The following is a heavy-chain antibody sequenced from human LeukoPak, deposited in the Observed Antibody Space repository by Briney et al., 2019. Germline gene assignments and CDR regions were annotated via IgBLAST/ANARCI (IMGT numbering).Heavy chain of an antibody. CDR1: GFTFSRYE. CDR2: ISGSGDTI. D-gene: IGHD1-14*01. V-gene: IGHV3-48*03. CDR3: TRDGKGGSRVGYYFDY. J-gene: IGHJ4*02. Sequence: GGSLRLSCAASGFTFSRYEMNWVRQAPGKGLEWISYISGSGDTIYYADSVKGRFTISRDNAKNSLYLQMNSLRAEDTGVYYCTRDGKGGSRVGYYFDYWGQGTLVTVSS.